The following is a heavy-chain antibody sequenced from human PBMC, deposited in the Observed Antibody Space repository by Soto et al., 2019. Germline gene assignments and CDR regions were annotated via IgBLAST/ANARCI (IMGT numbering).Heavy chain of an antibody. CDR2: IYWDDDK. CDR1: GFSLSTSGMG. CDR3: AHTRSYGAPLSGS. J-gene: IGHJ5*02. D-gene: IGHD4-17*01. V-gene: IGHV2-5*02. Sequence: QITLKESGPTLVKPTQTLTLTCTFSGFSLSTSGMGVGWIRQPPGKALELLALIYWDDDKRYSQSLESRLTITKDTSKNQVVRTLTTMNPVATATYYCAHTRSYGAPLSGSWGQGTLVTVSS.